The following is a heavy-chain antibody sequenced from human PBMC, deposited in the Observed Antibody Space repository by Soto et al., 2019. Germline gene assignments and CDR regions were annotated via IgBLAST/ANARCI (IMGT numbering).Heavy chain of an antibody. V-gene: IGHV4-34*01. J-gene: IGHJ2*01. CDR2: INHSGST. CDR1: GGSFSGYY. CDR3: ARGGQNLLRYFDL. Sequence: PSETLSLTCAVYGGSFSGYYWSWIRQPPGKGLEWIGEINHSGSTNYNPSLKSRVTISVDTSKNQFSLKLSSVTAADTAVYYCARGGQNLLRYFDLWGRGTLVTVSS. D-gene: IGHD2-15*01.